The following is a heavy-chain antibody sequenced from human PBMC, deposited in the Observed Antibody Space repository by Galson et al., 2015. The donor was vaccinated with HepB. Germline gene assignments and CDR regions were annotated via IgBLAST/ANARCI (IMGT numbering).Heavy chain of an antibody. D-gene: IGHD2-15*01. CDR3: AAEHGSGARCFSVLKAFDD. Sequence: SVKVSCKASGDTLTGYYMHWMRQDPGQGLEWIGGINPNSGRTKYVQKFQDRVTVTRDTPTKTVYMELTRLTSDDTAVYYCAAEHGSGARCFSVLKAFDDGGQGTLVTVSS. J-gene: IGHJ4*02. CDR2: INPNSGRT. CDR1: GDTLTGYY. V-gene: IGHV1-2*02.